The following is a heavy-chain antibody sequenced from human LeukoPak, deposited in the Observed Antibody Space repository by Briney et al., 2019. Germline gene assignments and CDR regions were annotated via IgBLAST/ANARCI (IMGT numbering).Heavy chain of an antibody. CDR1: GGSFSGYY. CDR3: ARDAFLSAGDYVSGFDP. J-gene: IGHJ5*02. V-gene: IGHV4-34*01. CDR2: INHSGST. Sequence: SETLSLTCAVYGGSFSGYYWSWIRQPPGKGLEWIGEINHSGSTNYNPSLKSRVTISVDTSKNQFSLKLSSVTAADTAVYYCARDAFLSAGDYVSGFDPWGQGTLVTVSS. D-gene: IGHD4-17*01.